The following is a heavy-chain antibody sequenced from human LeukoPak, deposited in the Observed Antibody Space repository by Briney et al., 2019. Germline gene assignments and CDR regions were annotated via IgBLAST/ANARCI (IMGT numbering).Heavy chain of an antibody. Sequence: GGSLRLSCAASGFTFSSYGMHWVRQAPGKELEWVAVISYDGSNKYYADSVKGRFTISRDNSKNTLYLQMNSLRAEDTAVYYCAKVVYGDKNWFDPWGQGTLVTVSS. V-gene: IGHV3-30*18. CDR2: ISYDGSNK. CDR1: GFTFSSYG. CDR3: AKVVYGDKNWFDP. J-gene: IGHJ5*02. D-gene: IGHD4-17*01.